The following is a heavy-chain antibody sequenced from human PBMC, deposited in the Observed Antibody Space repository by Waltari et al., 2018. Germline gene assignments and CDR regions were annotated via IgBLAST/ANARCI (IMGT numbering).Heavy chain of an antibody. Sequence: QVQLQQWGAGLLKPSETLSLTCAVYGGSFSGYYWSWIRQPPGKGLEWIGEINHSGSTNYNPSLKSRVTISVDTSKNQFSLKLSSVTAADTAVYYCARRKLGGALDYWGQGTLVTVSS. CDR1: GGSFSGYY. CDR2: INHSGST. J-gene: IGHJ4*02. D-gene: IGHD2-15*01. CDR3: ARRKLGGALDY. V-gene: IGHV4-34*01.